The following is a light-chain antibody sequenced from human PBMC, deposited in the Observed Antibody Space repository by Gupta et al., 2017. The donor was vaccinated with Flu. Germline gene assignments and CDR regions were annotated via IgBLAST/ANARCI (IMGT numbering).Light chain of an antibody. CDR1: EDVNKW. Sequence: PSFVSASVGDTVTITCRASEDVNKWLAWYQQKPGKAPKLLIYHTFSLQGGVPSRFSGSGTGTEFTLTISNLQPEDFATYNCHQWNTCPRTFGQGTKVEI. J-gene: IGKJ1*01. V-gene: IGKV1-12*01. CDR2: HTF. CDR3: HQWNTCPRT.